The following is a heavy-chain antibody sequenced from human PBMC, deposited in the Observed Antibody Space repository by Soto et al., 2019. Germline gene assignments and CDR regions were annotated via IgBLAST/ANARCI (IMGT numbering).Heavy chain of an antibody. D-gene: IGHD6-19*01. J-gene: IGHJ3*02. Sequence: GASVKVSCKASGYTFTSYGISWVRQAPGQGLEWMGWISAYNGNTNNAQKLKGRVTMTTDTSTSTAYMELRSLRSDDTAVYYCALYGPLSYSSGWYPDAFDIWGQGTMVTVSS. V-gene: IGHV1-18*01. CDR2: ISAYNGNT. CDR1: GYTFTSYG. CDR3: ALYGPLSYSSGWYPDAFDI.